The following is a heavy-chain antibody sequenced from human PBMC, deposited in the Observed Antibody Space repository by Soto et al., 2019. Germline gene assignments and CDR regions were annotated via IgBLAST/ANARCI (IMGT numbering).Heavy chain of an antibody. CDR2: IDPRGSRT. J-gene: IGHJ4*02. Sequence: GGSLRLSCAASGFTFRSYAMNWVRQAPGKGLEWVSLIDPRGSRTYYADSVKGRFTISRDNSKNTLHLQMNSLRVEDTAVYYCAKAVISVEISAAIDYWRQGTLVTVSS. CDR3: AKAVISVEISAAIDY. D-gene: IGHD2-2*01. CDR1: GFTFRSYA. V-gene: IGHV3-23*01.